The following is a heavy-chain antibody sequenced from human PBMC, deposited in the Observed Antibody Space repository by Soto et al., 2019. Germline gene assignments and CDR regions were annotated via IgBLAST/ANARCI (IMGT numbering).Heavy chain of an antibody. J-gene: IGHJ4*02. CDR2: LNPSSGDT. Sequence: QVQLVQSGAEVKKPGASVKVSCKASGYTFSSYDINWVRQATGQGLEWMGWLNPSSGDTGYAQKFQGRVTLTRNTSINTAYIELSSLTSDDTAVYYCATSGGGWYLYWGQGTLVTVSS. CDR1: GYTFSSYD. V-gene: IGHV1-8*01. CDR3: ATSGGGWYLY. D-gene: IGHD6-19*01.